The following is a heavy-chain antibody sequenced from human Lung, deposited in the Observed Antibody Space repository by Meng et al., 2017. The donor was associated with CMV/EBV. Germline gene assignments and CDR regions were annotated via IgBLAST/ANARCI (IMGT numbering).Heavy chain of an antibody. Sequence: VQLVESGGGLGRPGGSLRLSCEASGFIVSTKYMNWVRQAPGKGLEWVSVIYSGGSTYYTDSVKGRFTISRDNSKNTLYLQMNSLRTEDTAVYYCARGEVPAIIDYWGQGILVTVSS. J-gene: IGHJ4*02. CDR1: GFIVSTKY. CDR2: IYSGGST. V-gene: IGHV3-66*01. CDR3: ARGEVPAIIDY. D-gene: IGHD2-2*01.